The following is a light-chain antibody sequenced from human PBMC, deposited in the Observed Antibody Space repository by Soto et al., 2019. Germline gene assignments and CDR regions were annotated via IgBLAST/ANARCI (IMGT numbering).Light chain of an antibody. Sequence: EFVLTQSPFTLSFSPVERSILSFIASHILSSSFLSWYHHKPGHSPRLLIYSSSNRATGIPDRCSGGGSGTDFTLTVSRLEPADFAVYYCQQYGRSPLTFGGGTKVDI. CDR3: QQYGRSPLT. CDR2: SSS. V-gene: IGKV3-20*01. CDR1: HILSSSF. J-gene: IGKJ4*01.